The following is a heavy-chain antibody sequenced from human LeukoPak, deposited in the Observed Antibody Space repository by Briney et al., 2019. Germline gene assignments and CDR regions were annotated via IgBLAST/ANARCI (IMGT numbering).Heavy chain of an antibody. J-gene: IGHJ4*02. D-gene: IGHD5-18*01. Sequence: AGGSLRLSCAASGFTFSSYSMNWVRQAPGKGLEWVSSISSSSSYIYYADSVKGRFTISRDNAKNSLYLQMNSLRAEDTAVYYCARADWDTAMIDYWGQGTLVTVSS. CDR2: ISSSSSYI. CDR1: GFTFSSYS. V-gene: IGHV3-21*01. CDR3: ARADWDTAMIDY.